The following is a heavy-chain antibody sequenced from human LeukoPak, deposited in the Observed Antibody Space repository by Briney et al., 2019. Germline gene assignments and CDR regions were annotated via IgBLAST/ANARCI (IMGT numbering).Heavy chain of an antibody. Sequence: GGSLRLSCAASGITFSSYWMHWVRQAPGKGLVWVSRINSDGSSTSYADSVKGRFTISRDNAKNTLYLQMNNLRAEDTAVYYCARGDGGYTYTVFYWGQGTLVTVSS. CDR2: INSDGSST. D-gene: IGHD5-12*01. V-gene: IGHV3-74*01. J-gene: IGHJ4*02. CDR1: GITFSSYW. CDR3: ARGDGGYTYTVFY.